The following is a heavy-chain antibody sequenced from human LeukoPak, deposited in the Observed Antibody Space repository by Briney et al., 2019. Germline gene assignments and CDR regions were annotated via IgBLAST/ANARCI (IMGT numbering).Heavy chain of an antibody. J-gene: IGHJ4*02. CDR2: SSWNSGSI. CDR1: GLTFHDYA. Sequence: SLRISRAASGLTFHDYAMHWVPQAPGQELEGEARSSWNSGSIGYADSVKGRFTISRDNAKNSLYLQMSSLRAECTALYYCAKDRYDYVWGSYRLFDYWGQGTLVTVSS. D-gene: IGHD3-16*02. V-gene: IGHV3-9*01. CDR3: AKDRYDYVWGSYRLFDY.